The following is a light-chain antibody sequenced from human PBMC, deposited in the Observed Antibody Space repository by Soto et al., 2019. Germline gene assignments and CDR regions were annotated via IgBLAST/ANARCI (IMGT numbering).Light chain of an antibody. J-gene: IGKJ4*01. CDR2: AAS. CDR1: QGIDNH. V-gene: IGKV1-27*01. Sequence: DIQMTQSPSSLSASLGDRVTITCRASQGIDNHLAWYQQKPCKAPKLLIYAASTLDSGVPSRFTGSGSGTDFTLTISSLQPEDAATYYCQKCKVAPFTFGGGTKVEI. CDR3: QKCKVAPFT.